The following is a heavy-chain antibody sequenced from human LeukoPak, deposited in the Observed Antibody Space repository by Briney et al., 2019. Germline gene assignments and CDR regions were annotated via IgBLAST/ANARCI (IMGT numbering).Heavy chain of an antibody. Sequence: GGSLRLSCAASGFTFSSFAMNWVRQAPGKGLEWVSFIINTGGETSHADSVKGRFTISRHNSKNTLYLQMNSLRAEDTAVYYCAKATRYSSGWYHYYYYGMDVWGQGTTVTVSS. CDR1: GFTFSSFA. CDR3: AKATRYSSGWYHYYYYGMDV. D-gene: IGHD6-19*01. J-gene: IGHJ6*02. CDR2: IINTGGET. V-gene: IGHV3-23*01.